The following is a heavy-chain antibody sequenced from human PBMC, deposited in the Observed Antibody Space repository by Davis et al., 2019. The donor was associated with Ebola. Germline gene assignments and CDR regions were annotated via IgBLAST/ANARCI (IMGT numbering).Heavy chain of an antibody. CDR1: GGSISSYY. D-gene: IGHD3-16*02. J-gene: IGHJ4*02. CDR3: ARLLPLGELSLYYFDY. V-gene: IGHV4-59*08. CDR2: IYYSGST. Sequence: SETLSLTCTVSGGSISSYYWSWIRQPPGKGLEWIGYIYYSGSTSYNPSLKSRVTISVDTSKNQFSLKLSSVTAADTAVYYCARLLPLGELSLYYFDYWGQGTLVTVSS.